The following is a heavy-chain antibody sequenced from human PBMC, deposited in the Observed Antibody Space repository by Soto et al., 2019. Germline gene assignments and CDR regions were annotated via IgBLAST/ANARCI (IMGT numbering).Heavy chain of an antibody. CDR2: MYYSGST. Sequence: SETLSVTCTVSGVSITTSSYFWGWIRQPPGKGLEWIGSMYYSGSTYYNPSLKSRVTISVDTSKNQFSLKLTSVTAADTAVYYCANTLRGDPYFFQHWGQGTLLTVSS. CDR1: GVSITTSSYF. V-gene: IGHV4-39*01. J-gene: IGHJ1*01. CDR3: ANTLRGDPYFFQH. D-gene: IGHD2-21*02.